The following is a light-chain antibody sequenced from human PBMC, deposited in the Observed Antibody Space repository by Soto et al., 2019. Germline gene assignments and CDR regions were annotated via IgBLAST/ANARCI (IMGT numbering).Light chain of an antibody. Sequence: ITMTQAPSLLAYSAGDRLTISFRMSQGIRRYLAWYQQTPGKDHNPRIYDASSLKSGVAARFSGSGSGTEFTLTISSLQPDDFATYYCQQYNTYSTFGQGTRLEI. CDR3: QQYNTYST. CDR1: QGIRRY. CDR2: DAS. J-gene: IGKJ5*01. V-gene: IGKV1D-8*03.